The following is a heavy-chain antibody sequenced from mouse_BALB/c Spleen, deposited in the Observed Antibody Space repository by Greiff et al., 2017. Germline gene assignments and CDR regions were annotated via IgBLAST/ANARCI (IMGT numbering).Heavy chain of an antibody. V-gene: IGHV5-12-1*01. D-gene: IGHD1-1*01. Sequence: EVQVVESGGGLVKPGGSLKLSCAASGFAFSSYDMSWVRQTPEKRLEWVAYISSGGGSTYYPDTVKGRFTISRDNAKNTLYLQMSSLKSEDTAMYYCARHYYGSNYYAMDYWGQGTSVTVSS. CDR2: ISSGGGST. CDR3: ARHYYGSNYYAMDY. CDR1: GFAFSSYD. J-gene: IGHJ4*01.